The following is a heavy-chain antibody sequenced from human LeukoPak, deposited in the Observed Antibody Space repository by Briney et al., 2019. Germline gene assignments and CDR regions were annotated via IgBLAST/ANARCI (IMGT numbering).Heavy chain of an antibody. CDR1: GYTFTGYY. CDR2: INPNSGGT. D-gene: IGHD2-15*01. V-gene: IGHV1-2*02. J-gene: IGHJ6*02. CDR3: ARTGTYCSGGSCYWGYYYYGMDV. Sequence: ASVKVSCKASGYTFTGYYMHWVRQAPGQGLEWMGWINPNSGGTNYAQKFQGRVTMTRDTSISTAYMELSSLRSEDTAVYYCARTGTYCSGGSCYWGYYYYGMDVWGQGTTVTVSS.